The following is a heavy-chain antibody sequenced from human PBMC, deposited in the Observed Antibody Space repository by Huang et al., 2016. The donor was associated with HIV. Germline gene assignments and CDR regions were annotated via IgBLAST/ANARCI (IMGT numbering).Heavy chain of an antibody. Sequence: QVHLLQAGTDMKKHGASVKVSCKVSGSFVTEVSMHWLRQTPVKGLEWMGSFNPENIKIFYAEKFKGRVTMTEDTDTAYLEMTSLKYDDTAIDYCAIGPRGIATTYCDYWGQGTLVTVSS. J-gene: IGHJ4*02. D-gene: IGHD3-10*01. CDR1: GSFVTEVS. V-gene: IGHV1-24*01. CDR2: FNPENIKI. CDR3: AIGPRGIATTYCDY.